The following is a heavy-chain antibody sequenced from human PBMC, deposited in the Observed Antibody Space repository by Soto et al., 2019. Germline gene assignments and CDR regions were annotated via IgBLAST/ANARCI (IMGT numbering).Heavy chain of an antibody. J-gene: IGHJ4*02. CDR2: IYWDDDK. CDR3: ARFDYFDY. V-gene: IGHV2-5*02. Sequence: QITLKESVPTPGKPTQTLTLTCTFSGFSFSTNRVGVGWIRQPPGKALEGLAVIYWDDDKHYNPSLKSRLTTPKDTSTNQVVLTMTNMDPVDTATYYCARFDYFDYWGQGILVTVSS. CDR1: GFSFSTNRVG.